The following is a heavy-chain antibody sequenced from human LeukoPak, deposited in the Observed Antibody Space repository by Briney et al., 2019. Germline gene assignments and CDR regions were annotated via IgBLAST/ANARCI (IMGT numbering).Heavy chain of an antibody. V-gene: IGHV3-23*01. J-gene: IGHJ4*02. CDR1: GFTFSSYA. CDR2: ISGSGGST. Sequence: PEGSLRLSCAASGFTFSSYAMSWVRQAPGKGLEWVSAISGSGGSTYYADSVKGRFTISRDNSKNTLYLQMNSLRAEDTAVYYCAKDSSPSNWGWPVYFDYWGQGTLVTVSS. CDR3: AKDSSPSNWGWPVYFDY. D-gene: IGHD7-27*01.